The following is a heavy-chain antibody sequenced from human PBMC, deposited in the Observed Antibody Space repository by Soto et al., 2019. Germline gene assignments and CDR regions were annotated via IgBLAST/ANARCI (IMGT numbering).Heavy chain of an antibody. Sequence: PSETLSLTCTVSGGSIRSYYWGWIRQPPGKGLEWIGYIYYSGSTNYNPSLKSRVTISVDTSKNQFSLKLSSVTAADTAVYYCARGAYYYDSSGYFNPLYYFDYWGQGTLVTVSS. CDR1: GGSIRSYY. CDR3: ARGAYYYDSSGYFNPLYYFDY. V-gene: IGHV4-59*01. J-gene: IGHJ4*02. CDR2: IYYSGST. D-gene: IGHD3-22*01.